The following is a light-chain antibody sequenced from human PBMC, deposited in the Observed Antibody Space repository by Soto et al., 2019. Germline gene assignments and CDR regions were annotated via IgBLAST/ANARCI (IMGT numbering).Light chain of an antibody. V-gene: IGLV8-61*01. Sequence: QTVVTQEPSFSVSPGGTVTLTCGLSSGSVSSSYYPSWYQQTPGQAPRTLIYNTNTRSSGVPDRFSGSILGNKAALTITGAQADDESDYYCVLYLGSGISIFGGGPSSPS. CDR1: SGSVSSSYY. J-gene: IGLJ2*01. CDR3: VLYLGSGISI. CDR2: NTN.